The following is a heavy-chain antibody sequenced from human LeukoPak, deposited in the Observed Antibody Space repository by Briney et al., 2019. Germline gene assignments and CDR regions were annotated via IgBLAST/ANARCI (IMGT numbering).Heavy chain of an antibody. CDR2: ISGSGGST. J-gene: IGHJ5*02. CDR3: AKDPGRRNLFDP. Sequence: GGSLRLSCAASGFTFSSYAMSWVRQAPGKGLEWVSAISGSGGSTYYADSVKGRFTISRDDSKNTLYLQMNSLRAEDTAVYYCAKDPGRRNLFDPWGQGTLVTVSS. V-gene: IGHV3-23*01. CDR1: GFTFSSYA.